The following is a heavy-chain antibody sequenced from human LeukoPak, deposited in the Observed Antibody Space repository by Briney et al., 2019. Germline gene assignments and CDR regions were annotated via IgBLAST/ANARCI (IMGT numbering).Heavy chain of an antibody. CDR3: ASLHHYYYYMDV. V-gene: IGHV3-48*03. Sequence: GGSLRLSCAASGFTFSSYEMNWVRQAQGKGLEWVSYIRSSGSTIYYADSVKGRFTISRDNAKNSLYLQMNSLRAEDTAVYYCASLHHYYYYMDVWGKGTTVTVSS. CDR1: GFTFSSYE. J-gene: IGHJ6*03. CDR2: IRSSGSTI.